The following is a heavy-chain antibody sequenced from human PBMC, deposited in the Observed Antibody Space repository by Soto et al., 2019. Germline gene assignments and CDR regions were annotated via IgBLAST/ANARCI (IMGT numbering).Heavy chain of an antibody. CDR3: ARGLISMRQIAYFQH. D-gene: IGHD3-22*01. CDR1: GGTFSSYA. Sequence: SVKVSCKASGGTFSSYAISWVRQAPGQGLEWMGGIIPIFGTANYAQKFQGRVTITADESTSTAYMELSSLRSEDTAVYYCARGLISMRQIAYFQHWGQGTLVTVSS. CDR2: IIPIFGTA. V-gene: IGHV1-69*13. J-gene: IGHJ1*01.